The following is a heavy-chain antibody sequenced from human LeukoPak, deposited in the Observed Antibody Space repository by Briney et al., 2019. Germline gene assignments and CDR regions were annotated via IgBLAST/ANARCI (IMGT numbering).Heavy chain of an antibody. CDR3: ARRLASCGGDCYSFDY. D-gene: IGHD2-21*02. CDR1: GHSFTTYW. J-gene: IGHJ4*02. Sequence: GESLRISCKGSGHSFTTYWISWVRQMPGKGLEWMGRIAPSDSYTYYSPSFQGHVTISADKSINTAYLQWTSLRASDTAMYYCARRLASCGGDCYSFDYWGQGTLVTVSS. CDR2: IAPSDSYT. V-gene: IGHV5-10-1*01.